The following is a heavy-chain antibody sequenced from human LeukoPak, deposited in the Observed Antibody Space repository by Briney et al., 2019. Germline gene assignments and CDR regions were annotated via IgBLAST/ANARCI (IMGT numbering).Heavy chain of an antibody. V-gene: IGHV3-21*01. D-gene: IGHD3-3*01. CDR1: GFIFGSYT. Sequence: GGSLRLSCAASGFIFGSYTMNCVRQAPGKGLEWVSSICSSSYIYYADSVKGRFTVSRDNAKNSLYLQMNSLRAEDTAVYYCARQIRIFGVVIHYYYGMDVWGQGTTVTVSS. CDR2: ICSSSYI. CDR3: ARQIRIFGVVIHYYYGMDV. J-gene: IGHJ6*02.